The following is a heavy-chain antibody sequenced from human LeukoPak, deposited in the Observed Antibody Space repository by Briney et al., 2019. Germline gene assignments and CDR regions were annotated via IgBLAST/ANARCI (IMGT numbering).Heavy chain of an antibody. J-gene: IGHJ5*02. CDR2: INPNSGGT. CDR3: ARVGRPDSSGWWGPNYNWFDP. CDR1: GYTFTGYY. Sequence: GASVKVSCKASGYTFTGYYMHWVRQAPGQGLEWMGWINPNSGGTNYAQKFQGRVTMTRDTSISTAYMELSRLRSDDTAVYYCARVGRPDSSGWWGPNYNWFDPWGQGTLVTVSS. D-gene: IGHD6-19*01. V-gene: IGHV1-2*02.